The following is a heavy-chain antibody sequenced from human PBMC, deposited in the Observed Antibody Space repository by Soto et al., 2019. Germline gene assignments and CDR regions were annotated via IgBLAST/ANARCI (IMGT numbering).Heavy chain of an antibody. D-gene: IGHD3-9*01. V-gene: IGHV4-59*01. J-gene: IGHJ5*02. CDR1: GASISSYY. CDR2: MHHTQGT. Sequence: SETLSLTCSVSGASISSYYWTWIRQPPGGGLEWIGYMHHTQGTNDNPSLRGRVHMSIDTSMNQFSLRLTFVTAADTAVYYCARVPFVGYFDWLDPWGHGTLVTVSS. CDR3: ARVPFVGYFDWLDP.